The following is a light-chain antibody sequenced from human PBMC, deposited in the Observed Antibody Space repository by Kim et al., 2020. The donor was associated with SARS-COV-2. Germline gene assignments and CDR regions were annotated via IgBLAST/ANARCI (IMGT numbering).Light chain of an antibody. CDR2: GAS. V-gene: IGKV3-20*01. CDR1: QSVSSNY. Sequence: EIVLTQSPGTLSLSPGERATLSCRASQSVSSNYLAWYQQKPGQAPRLLMYGASSRATGIPDRFSGSGSGTDFTLTISRLEPEDVALYYCQQYVTTPLTFGGGTKVDIK. J-gene: IGKJ4*01. CDR3: QQYVTTPLT.